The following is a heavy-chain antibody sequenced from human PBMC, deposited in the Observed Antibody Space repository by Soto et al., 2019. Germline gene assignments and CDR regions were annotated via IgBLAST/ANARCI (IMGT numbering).Heavy chain of an antibody. Sequence: QVQLQQWGAGLLKPSETLSLTCAVYGGFVSSGSYYWSWIRQPPGKGLEWIGEMSHSGGTNFNPSLKSRVTISVDTAKYQFSLKMSSVTAADTALYYCARVERGTATTVVDALDIWGPGTMVTVSS. CDR3: ARVERGTATTVVDALDI. CDR2: MSHSGGT. D-gene: IGHD1-1*01. J-gene: IGHJ3*02. V-gene: IGHV4-34*01. CDR1: GGFVSSGSYY.